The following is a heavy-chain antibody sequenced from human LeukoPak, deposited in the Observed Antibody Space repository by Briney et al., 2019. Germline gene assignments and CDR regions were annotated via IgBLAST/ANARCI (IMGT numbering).Heavy chain of an antibody. CDR3: ARGHTALDY. CDR1: GFTFSGYS. J-gene: IGHJ4*02. Sequence: PGGSLRLSCVASGFTFSGYSMNWVRQAPGKGLEWVSLISSSSSYIYYADSVKGRFTISRDNAKKSLYLQMNSLRAEDTAVYYCARGHTALDYWGQGTLVTVSS. CDR2: ISSSSSYI. V-gene: IGHV3-21*01. D-gene: IGHD5-18*01.